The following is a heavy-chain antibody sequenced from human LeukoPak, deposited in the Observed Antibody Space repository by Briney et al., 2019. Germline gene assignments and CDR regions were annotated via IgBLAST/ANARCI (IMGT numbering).Heavy chain of an antibody. CDR3: ARDGSGIVVVPADRSRFDP. Sequence: ASVKVSCKASRYTFTSYGTSWVRQAPGQGLEWMGWISAYNGNTKYAQKLQGRVTMTTDTSTSTAYMELRSLRSDDTAVYYCARDGSGIVVVPADRSRFDPWGQGTLVTVSS. V-gene: IGHV1-18*01. D-gene: IGHD2-2*01. CDR1: RYTFTSYG. CDR2: ISAYNGNT. J-gene: IGHJ5*02.